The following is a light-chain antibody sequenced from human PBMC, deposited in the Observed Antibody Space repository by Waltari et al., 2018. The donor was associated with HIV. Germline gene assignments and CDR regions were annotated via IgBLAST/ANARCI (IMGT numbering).Light chain of an antibody. J-gene: IGLJ2*01. Sequence: QSALTQPPSASGSPGPSVTISCTGTSSAVGGYDYVSWYQQHPGKAPKLMIYEVSKRPSGVPDRFSGSKSGNTASLTVSGLQAEDEADYYCSSYAGSNNVVFGGGTKLTVL. V-gene: IGLV2-8*01. CDR3: SSYAGSNNVV. CDR2: EVS. CDR1: SSAVGGYDY.